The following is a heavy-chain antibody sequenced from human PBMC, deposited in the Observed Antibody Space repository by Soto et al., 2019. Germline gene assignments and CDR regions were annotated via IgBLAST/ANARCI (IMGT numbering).Heavy chain of an antibody. D-gene: IGHD2-15*01. J-gene: IGHJ3*02. CDR3: ARGILDAFDI. CDR1: GVSLSKPHW. V-gene: IGHV4-4*02. CDR2: IDHSGST. Sequence: QVQLQESGPGLVKPSGTLSLTCAVSGVSLSKPHWWAWVRHAPGKGLEWIGEIDHSGSTNYNPSLNSRVTISLGRSQNQFSLKLSYVADADTAVYYCARGILDAFDIWGQGTMVTVSS.